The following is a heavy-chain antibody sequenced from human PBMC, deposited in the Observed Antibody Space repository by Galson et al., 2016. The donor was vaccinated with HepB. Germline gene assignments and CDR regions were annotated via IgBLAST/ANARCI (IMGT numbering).Heavy chain of an antibody. V-gene: IGHV4-39*07. CDR1: GGSISSKSYY. J-gene: IGHJ4*02. CDR2: IYYSGST. D-gene: IGHD2/OR15-2a*01. CDR3: ARGIVILNFNAPDS. Sequence: ETLSLTCTVSGGSISSKSYYWGWIRQPPGKGLEWIGSIYYSGSTYYNPSLKSRVTISVDTSKNQFSLELSSVTAADTAVYYCARGIVILNFNAPDSRGQGTLVTVSS.